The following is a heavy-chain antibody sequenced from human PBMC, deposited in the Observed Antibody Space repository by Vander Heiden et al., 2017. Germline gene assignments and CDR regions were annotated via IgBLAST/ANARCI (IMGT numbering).Heavy chain of an antibody. CDR1: GYTFTGSY. V-gene: IGHV1-2*02. Sequence: QVQLVQSGAEVKKPGASVKVSCKPSGYTFTGSYLPWVRQAPGQGRDWMGWMNTNISSTNYAQKCKGRVTMTRDMPSSTAYMELSRLSADDTAVSSGARDGGGGDGDAPFRERNNWIDP. J-gene: IGHJ5*02. D-gene: IGHD2-21*01. CDR3: ARDGGGGDGDAPFRERNNWIDP. CDR2: MNTNISST.